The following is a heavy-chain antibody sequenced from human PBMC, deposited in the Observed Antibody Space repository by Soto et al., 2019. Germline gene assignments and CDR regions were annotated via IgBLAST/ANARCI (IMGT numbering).Heavy chain of an antibody. CDR2: ISYDGSNK. CDR1: GFTFSSYA. Sequence: QVQLVESGGGVVQPGRSLRLPCAASGFTFSSYAMHWVRQAPGKGLEWVAVISYDGSNKYYADSVKGRFTISRDNSKNTLYLQMNSLRAEDTAVYYCARSGSVPAYYYYGMDVWGQGTTVTVSS. CDR3: ARSGSVPAYYYYGMDV. J-gene: IGHJ6*02. V-gene: IGHV3-30-3*01. D-gene: IGHD2-2*01.